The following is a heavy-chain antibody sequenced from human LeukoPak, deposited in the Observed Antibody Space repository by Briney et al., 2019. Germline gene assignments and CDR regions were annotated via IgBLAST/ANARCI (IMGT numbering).Heavy chain of an antibody. CDR1: GGSISSGDYY. J-gene: IGHJ6*02. V-gene: IGHV4-31*03. CDR2: IYYSGST. Sequence: KTSQTLSLTRTVSGGSISSGDYYWSWIRQHPGKGLEWIGYIYYSGSTNYNPSLRSRVTISVDTSKNQISLKLSSVTAADTAVYYCARAHCSGGRCYSDYYYGMDVWGQGTTVTVSS. CDR3: ARAHCSGGRCYSDYYYGMDV. D-gene: IGHD2-15*01.